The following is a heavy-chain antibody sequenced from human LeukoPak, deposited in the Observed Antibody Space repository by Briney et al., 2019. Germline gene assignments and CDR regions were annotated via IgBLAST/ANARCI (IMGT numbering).Heavy chain of an antibody. J-gene: IGHJ4*02. CDR3: AKDEGENGEYWSNFHH. Sequence: PGGSLRLSCAASGFTFSNYAMSWVRQAPGKGLEWVSATSRSGGSTYYADSVKGRFTISRDNSKSALFLQINSLRVEDTAVYYCAKDEGENGEYWSNFHHWGQGTLVNVSS. CDR2: TSRSGGST. CDR1: GFTFSNYA. D-gene: IGHD2-8*01. V-gene: IGHV3-23*01.